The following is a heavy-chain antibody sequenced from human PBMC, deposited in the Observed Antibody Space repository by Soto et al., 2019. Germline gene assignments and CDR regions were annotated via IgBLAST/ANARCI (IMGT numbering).Heavy chain of an antibody. CDR1: GFRFSTYG. CDR2: IWANGINK. V-gene: IGHV3-33*01. CDR3: VRERGPFDAFDF. J-gene: IGHJ3*01. Sequence: GGSLRLSCAASGFRFSTYGMHWVRQAPGKGLEWVAVIWANGINKYYADSVRGRFTISRDNSKNTLDLQMNSLRAEDTALYYCVRERGPFDAFDFWGLGTMVTVSS.